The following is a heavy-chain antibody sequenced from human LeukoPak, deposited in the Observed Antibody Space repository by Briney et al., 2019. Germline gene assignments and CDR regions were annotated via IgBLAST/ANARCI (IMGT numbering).Heavy chain of an antibody. CDR3: AREGLLWFGELSHTQNYYYYGMDV. D-gene: IGHD3-10*01. J-gene: IGHJ6*02. V-gene: IGHV1-69*04. CDR2: FIPILGIA. CDR1: GGTFSSYA. Sequence: SVKVSCKASGGTFSSYAISCVRQAPGQGLEWMGRFIPILGIASYAQKFQGRVTITADKSTSTAYTELSSLRSEDTAVYYCAREGLLWFGELSHTQNYYYYGMDVWGQGTTVTVSS.